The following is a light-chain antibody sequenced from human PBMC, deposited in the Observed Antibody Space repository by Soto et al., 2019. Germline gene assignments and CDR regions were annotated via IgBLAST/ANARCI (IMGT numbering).Light chain of an antibody. CDR2: SAS. CDR3: QKFNTAPLT. CDR1: QDISGY. V-gene: IGKV1-27*01. Sequence: DIQMTQSQSSLSASVGDRVTITCGASQDISGYLAWYQQKPGKVPKLLIYSASTLQSGVPSRFSGSGSGTDFTLTIRSLQPEDVATYYCQKFNTAPLTFGQGTRLEIK. J-gene: IGKJ5*01.